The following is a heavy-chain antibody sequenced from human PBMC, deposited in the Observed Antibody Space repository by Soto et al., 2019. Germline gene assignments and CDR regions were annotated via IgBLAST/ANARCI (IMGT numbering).Heavy chain of an antibody. CDR3: AAGLGYSSSWYLYYYYGMDV. CDR1: GFTFTSSA. Sequence: QMQLVQSGPEVKKPGTSVKVSCKASGFTFTSSAVQWVRQARGQRLEGIGWIVVGSGNTNYAQKFQERVTITRDMSTSTAYMELSSLRSEDTAVYYCAAGLGYSSSWYLYYYYGMDVWGQGTTVTVSS. D-gene: IGHD6-13*01. J-gene: IGHJ6*02. V-gene: IGHV1-58*01. CDR2: IVVGSGNT.